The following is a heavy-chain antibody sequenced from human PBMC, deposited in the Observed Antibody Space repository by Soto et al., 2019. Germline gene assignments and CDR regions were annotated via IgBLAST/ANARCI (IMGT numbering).Heavy chain of an antibody. Sequence: ASVKVSCKASGYTFTSYAMHWVRQAPGQRLEWMGWINAGNGNTKYSQKFQGRVTITRDTSASTAYMELSSLRSEDTAVYYCVLYGYSSGRYHFAYCGQGSLVPVSS. D-gene: IGHD6-19*01. CDR3: VLYGYSSGRYHFAY. CDR2: INAGNGNT. CDR1: GYTFTSYA. J-gene: IGHJ1*01. V-gene: IGHV1-3*01.